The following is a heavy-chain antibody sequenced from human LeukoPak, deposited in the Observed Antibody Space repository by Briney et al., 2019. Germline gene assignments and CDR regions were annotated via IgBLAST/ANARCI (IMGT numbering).Heavy chain of an antibody. CDR2: VNTNTGNP. CDR3: ARSVGYCSGGSCYVDAFDI. J-gene: IGHJ3*02. D-gene: IGHD2-15*01. V-gene: IGHV7-4-1*02. CDR1: GYTLTELS. Sequence: ASVKVSCKVSGYTLTELSMHWVRQAPGQGLEWMGWVNTNTGNPTYAQGFTGRFVFSLDTSVSTAYLQISSLKAEDTAVYYCARSVGYCSGGSCYVDAFDIWGQGTMVTVSS.